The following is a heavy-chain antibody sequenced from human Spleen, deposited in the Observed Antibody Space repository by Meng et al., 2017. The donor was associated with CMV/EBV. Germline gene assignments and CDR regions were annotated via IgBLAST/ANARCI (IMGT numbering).Heavy chain of an antibody. CDR1: GFTFSNYD. J-gene: IGHJ4*02. CDR2: ISGSGGST. Sequence: GESLKISCAASGFTFSNYDMSWVRQAPGKGLEWVSAISGSGGSTYYADSVKGRFTISRDNHENTLYLQMNSLRAEDMAVYYCAKDDYGGSTFDYWGQGTLVTVSS. V-gene: IGHV3-23*01. CDR3: AKDDYGGSTFDY. D-gene: IGHD4-23*01.